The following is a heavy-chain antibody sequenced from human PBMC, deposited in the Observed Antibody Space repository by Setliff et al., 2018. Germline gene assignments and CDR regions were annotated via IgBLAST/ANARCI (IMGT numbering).Heavy chain of an antibody. D-gene: IGHD3-22*01. CDR1: GFTFSNYA. Sequence: GGSLRLSCAASGFTFSNYAVSWVRQAPGKGLEWVSTIFGGSSSPYYADSVKGRFTISRDNSKNTLYLQMNNLRAEDTAVYYCAKGLKSSGPDWYFDYWGPGTLVTVSS. J-gene: IGHJ4*02. CDR2: IFGGSSSP. V-gene: IGHV3-23*05. CDR3: AKGLKSSGPDWYFDY.